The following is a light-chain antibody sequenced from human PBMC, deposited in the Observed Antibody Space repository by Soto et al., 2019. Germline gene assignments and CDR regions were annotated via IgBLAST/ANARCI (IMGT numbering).Light chain of an antibody. V-gene: IGKV1-39*01. CDR3: QQSYSTPWT. J-gene: IGKJ1*01. CDR1: QSISKY. Sequence: DITMTQSPSTLSASVGDRVTLTCRASQSISKYLNWYQQKPGQAPKLLIYTASSLQSGIPSRFSGSGFGTDFTLTISSLQPEDFATYYCQQSYSTPWTFGQGTKVDI. CDR2: TAS.